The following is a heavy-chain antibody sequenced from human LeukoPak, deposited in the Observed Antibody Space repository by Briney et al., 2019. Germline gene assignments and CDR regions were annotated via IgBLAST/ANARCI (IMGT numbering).Heavy chain of an antibody. CDR2: IKQDGSEK. J-gene: IGHJ4*02. D-gene: IGHD5-12*01. Sequence: GGSLRLSCAASGFTFSNYWMSWVRQAPGKGLEWVANIKQDGSEKYYVDSLKGRFTISRDNAKNSLYLQMNSLRAEDTAVYYCARYRLYSGYEFDYWGQGTLVTVSS. CDR1: GFTFSNYW. CDR3: ARYRLYSGYEFDY. V-gene: IGHV3-7*01.